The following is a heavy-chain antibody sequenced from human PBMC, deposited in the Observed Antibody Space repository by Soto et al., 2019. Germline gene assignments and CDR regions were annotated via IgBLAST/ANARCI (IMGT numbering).Heavy chain of an antibody. V-gene: IGHV3-23*01. J-gene: IGHJ4*02. CDR2: ISGGGRNT. Sequence: EVQLLESGGGLVQPGGSLRLSCAASGFTFYNYAMSWVRQAPGKGLEWVSAISGGGRNTSYADSVKGRFTFSRDNSKNTVYLQMNCLRAEDTAVYYCAKGSGSSNPEGYFDYCGQGTLVTVSS. CDR1: GFTFYNYA. CDR3: AKGSGSSNPEGYFDY. D-gene: IGHD3-10*01.